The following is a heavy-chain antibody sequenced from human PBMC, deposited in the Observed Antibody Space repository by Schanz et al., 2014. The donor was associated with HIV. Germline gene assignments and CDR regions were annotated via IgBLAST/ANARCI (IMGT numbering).Heavy chain of an antibody. V-gene: IGHV3-30*18. CDR1: GFTLDSYG. CDR3: AKERRERWLPGRGGLDV. CDR2: KSYDGSNK. J-gene: IGHJ6*02. D-gene: IGHD1-1*01. Sequence: QVQVGGSGGGGVQPGRSLRLSCAASGFTLDSYGLHWVRQAPGKGLEQGAIKSYDGSNKKYADSVKGRFTISRDNSKNTLYLQMKSLRPEDTAVYYCAKERRERWLPGRGGLDVWGQGTTVAVSS.